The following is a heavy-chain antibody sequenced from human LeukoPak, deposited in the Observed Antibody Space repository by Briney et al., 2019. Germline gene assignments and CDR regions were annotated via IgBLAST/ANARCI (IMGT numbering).Heavy chain of an antibody. Sequence: GGSLRLSCAASGFTFSSYNMNWVRQAPGKGLEWVSSISSSRSYISYADSVKGRFTISRDNAKNSLYLRMNSLRAEDTAVYFCARDAPTYYDSSGYYEVWGQGTLVTVSS. CDR3: ARDAPTYYDSSGYYEV. CDR1: GFTFSSYN. CDR2: ISSSRSYI. D-gene: IGHD3-22*01. V-gene: IGHV3-21*01. J-gene: IGHJ4*02.